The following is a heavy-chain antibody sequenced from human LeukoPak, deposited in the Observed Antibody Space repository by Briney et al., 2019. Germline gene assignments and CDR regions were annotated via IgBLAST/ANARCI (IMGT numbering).Heavy chain of an antibody. CDR3: AVSYGRKWSGRAYYGMDV. V-gene: IGHV4-61*01. CDR1: GGSISSGSYY. Sequence: SQTLSLTCTVSGGSISSGSYYCSWIRQPPGKGLEWIGYIYYSGSTNYNPSLKSRVTISVDTSKNQFSLKLSSVTAADTAVYYCAVSYGRKWSGRAYYGMDVWGQGTTVTVSS. D-gene: IGHD5-18*01. J-gene: IGHJ6*02. CDR2: IYYSGST.